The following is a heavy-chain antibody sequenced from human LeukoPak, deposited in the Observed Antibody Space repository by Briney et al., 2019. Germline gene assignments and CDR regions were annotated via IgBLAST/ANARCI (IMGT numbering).Heavy chain of an antibody. CDR3: AKKYSTGLDP. Sequence: GGSLRLSCAASGFTFGSHIMNWVRQAPGKGLEWVSSITNTGRYIYYADSVKGRFTISRDNSKNTLYLQMNSLRVEDTAVYYCAKKYSTGLDPWGQGTLVTVSS. CDR2: ITNTGRYI. J-gene: IGHJ5*02. V-gene: IGHV3-21*04. CDR1: GFTFGSHI. D-gene: IGHD1-26*01.